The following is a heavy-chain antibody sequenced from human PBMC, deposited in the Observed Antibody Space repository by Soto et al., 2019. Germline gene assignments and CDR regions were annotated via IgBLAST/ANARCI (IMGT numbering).Heavy chain of an antibody. D-gene: IGHD3-3*01. Sequence: QVQLVQSGAEVKKPGASVKVSCKASGYTFTSYYMHWVRQAPGQGLEWMGIINPSGGSTSYAQKSQGRVSMSRATHTSSVYMELSSRRSADTAVYYCSIGEVTIFGVVSGGGAFVIWRKGTMVTVSS. V-gene: IGHV1-46*01. CDR3: SIGEVTIFGVVSGGGAFVI. CDR2: INPSGGST. CDR1: GYTFTSYY. J-gene: IGHJ3*02.